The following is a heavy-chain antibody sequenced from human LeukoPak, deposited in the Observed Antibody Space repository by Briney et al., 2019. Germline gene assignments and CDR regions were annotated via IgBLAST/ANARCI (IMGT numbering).Heavy chain of an antibody. D-gene: IGHD6-19*01. Sequence: GGSLRLSCAASGFTFSSYWMSWVRQAPGKGLEWVANIKQDGSEKYYVDSVKGRFTISRDNSKNTLYLQMNSLRAEDTAVYYCAKEGEARLAYFDYWGQGTLVTVSS. CDR1: GFTFSSYW. CDR2: IKQDGSEK. J-gene: IGHJ4*02. V-gene: IGHV3-7*01. CDR3: AKEGEARLAYFDY.